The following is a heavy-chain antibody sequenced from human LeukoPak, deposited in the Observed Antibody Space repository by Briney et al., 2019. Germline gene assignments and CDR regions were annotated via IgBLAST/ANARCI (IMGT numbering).Heavy chain of an antibody. V-gene: IGHV3-43*02. CDR3: AKDIGADYYYDSSGYFI. CDR1: GFTFDNYA. CDR2: LSGDGDST. D-gene: IGHD3-22*01. Sequence: GGSLRLSCAASGFTFDNYAMHWVRQVPGKGLEWVSLLSGDGDSTYYPDSVKGRFTISRDNSKNSLYLQMNSLRTEDTALYYCAKDIGADYYYDSSGYFIWGQGTMVTVPS. J-gene: IGHJ3*02.